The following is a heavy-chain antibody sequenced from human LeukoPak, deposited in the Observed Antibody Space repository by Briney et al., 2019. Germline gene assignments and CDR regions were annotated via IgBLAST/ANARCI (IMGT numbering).Heavy chain of an antibody. J-gene: IGHJ4*02. D-gene: IGHD6-19*01. V-gene: IGHV3-53*01. CDR1: GFTFSSYS. CDR2: IYSGGGT. Sequence: GGSLRLSCAASGFTFSSYSMNWVRQAPGKGLEWVSVIYSGGGTYYADSVKGRFTISRDNSKNTLYLQMNSLRAEDTAVYYCARAGGLRIAVAPIDYWGQGTLVTVSS. CDR3: ARAGGLRIAVAPIDY.